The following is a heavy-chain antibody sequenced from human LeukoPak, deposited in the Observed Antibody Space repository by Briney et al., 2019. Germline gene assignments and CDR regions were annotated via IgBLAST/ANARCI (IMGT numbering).Heavy chain of an antibody. V-gene: IGHV3-74*01. CDR1: GFTFSSSW. J-gene: IGHJ5*02. D-gene: IGHD3-16*01. CDR2: INPDGSSR. Sequence: GGSLRPSCAASGFTFSSSWMHWVRQAPGKGLVWVSRINPDGSSRSYADSVKGRFTISRDNAKNTLYLQMNSLRAEDTAVYYCAREPLGAFDPWGQGTLVTVSS. CDR3: AREPLGAFDP.